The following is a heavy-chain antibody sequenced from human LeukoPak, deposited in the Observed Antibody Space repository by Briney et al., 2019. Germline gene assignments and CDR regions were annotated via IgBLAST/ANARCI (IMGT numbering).Heavy chain of an antibody. CDR2: ISAYNGNT. D-gene: IGHD3-22*01. CDR3: ARNTEYYYDSSGYSP. Sequence: ASVKVSCKASGYTFTSYGISWVRQAPGQGLEWMGWISAYNGNTNYAQKLQGRVTMTTDTSTSTAYMELRSLRSDDTAVYYCARNTEYYYDSSGYSPWGQGTLVTVSS. V-gene: IGHV1-18*01. CDR1: GYTFTSYG. J-gene: IGHJ4*02.